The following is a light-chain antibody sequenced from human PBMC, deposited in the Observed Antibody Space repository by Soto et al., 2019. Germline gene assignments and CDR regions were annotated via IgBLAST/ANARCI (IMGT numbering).Light chain of an antibody. CDR3: QHYNSYSEA. CDR1: QTISSW. J-gene: IGKJ1*01. Sequence: DIQMTQSPSTLSGSVGDGVTISLRASQTISSWLAWYQQKPGKAPKLLIYKASTLKSGVPSRFSGSGSGTEFTLTISSLQPDDFATYYCQHYNSYSEAFGQGTKVDI. V-gene: IGKV1-5*03. CDR2: KAS.